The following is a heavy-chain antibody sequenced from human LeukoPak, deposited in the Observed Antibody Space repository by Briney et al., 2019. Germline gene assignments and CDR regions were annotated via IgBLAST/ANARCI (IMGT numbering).Heavy chain of an antibody. CDR1: GFTFSSYS. V-gene: IGHV3-30*03. Sequence: GGSLRLSCAASGFTFSSYSIHWVRQAPGKGLEWVAVISYDGSNKYYADSVKGRFTISRDNSKNTLYLEMNSLRTEDTAVYYCARDRSGSYSRPFDYWGQGTLVTVSS. J-gene: IGHJ4*02. CDR2: ISYDGSNK. D-gene: IGHD1-26*01. CDR3: ARDRSGSYSRPFDY.